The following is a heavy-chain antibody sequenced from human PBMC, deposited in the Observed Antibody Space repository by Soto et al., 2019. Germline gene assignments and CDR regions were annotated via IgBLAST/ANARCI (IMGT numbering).Heavy chain of an antibody. CDR3: EIDQGYYDSSGYFDY. CDR1: GFTFSDYY. J-gene: IGHJ4*02. V-gene: IGHV3-11*01. CDR2: ISSSGSII. D-gene: IGHD3-22*01. Sequence: GGSLRLSCAASGFTFSDYYMSWIRQAPGKGLEWVSYISSSGSIIYYADSVKGRFTISRDNARNSLYLQLNSLRAEDTAVYYCEIDQGYYDSSGYFDYWGQGPLVTVSS.